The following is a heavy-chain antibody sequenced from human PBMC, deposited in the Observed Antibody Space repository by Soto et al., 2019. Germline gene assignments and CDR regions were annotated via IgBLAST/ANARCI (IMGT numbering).Heavy chain of an antibody. CDR1: GFTFSDHY. J-gene: IGHJ4*02. CDR3: ARFSGSYTRGLDY. D-gene: IGHD1-26*01. V-gene: IGHV3-72*01. CDR2: SRNKANSYST. Sequence: EVQLVESGGGLVQPGGSLRLSCAASGFTFSDHYMDWVRQAPGKGLEWVGRSRNKANSYSTEYAASVKGSFIISRDESKNSLYLQMNSLKTEDTAVYYCARFSGSYTRGLDYWGQRTLVTVSS.